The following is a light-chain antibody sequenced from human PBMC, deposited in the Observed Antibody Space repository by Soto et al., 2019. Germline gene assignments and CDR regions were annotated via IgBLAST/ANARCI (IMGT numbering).Light chain of an antibody. V-gene: IGLV2-14*01. Sequence: SVLTQPASVSASPGHSITISCTGTNSDGGGYNYVSWYQQHPGKAPKLMIYEVSNRPSGVSNRFSGSKSGNTASLTISGLQAEDEADYYCSSYTGSSPPYVFGTGTKVTVL. J-gene: IGLJ1*01. CDR2: EVS. CDR1: NSDGGGYNY. CDR3: SSYTGSSPPYV.